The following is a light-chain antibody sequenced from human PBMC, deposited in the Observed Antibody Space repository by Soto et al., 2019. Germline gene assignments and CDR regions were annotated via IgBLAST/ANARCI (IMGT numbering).Light chain of an antibody. Sequence: QSVLTQPPSVSAAPGQTVTISCSGSTSKIGNNPVSWYQQVPGTAPKLLIYSNNQRPSGVPDRFSGSKSGTSASLAISGLQSEDEADYYCAAWDDSLNGRVVFGGGTKLTVL. J-gene: IGLJ2*01. CDR3: AAWDDSLNGRVV. CDR1: TSKIGNNP. CDR2: SNN. V-gene: IGLV1-44*01.